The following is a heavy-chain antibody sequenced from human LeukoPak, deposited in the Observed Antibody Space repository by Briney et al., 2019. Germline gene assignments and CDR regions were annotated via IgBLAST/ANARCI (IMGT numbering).Heavy chain of an antibody. D-gene: IGHD3-10*01. V-gene: IGHV4-59*08. CDR2: IYYSGNT. CDR1: GHSISSYY. Sequence: PWETVSLICTLSGHSISSYYWRWIRHPRGEGLEWIGYIYYSGNTKHNPSLKSRVTISEDTSKNQFSLKLSSVTDADTAVYYCARAGWFGEASLVDDWGQGTLVTVSS. J-gene: IGHJ4*02. CDR3: ARAGWFGEASLVDD.